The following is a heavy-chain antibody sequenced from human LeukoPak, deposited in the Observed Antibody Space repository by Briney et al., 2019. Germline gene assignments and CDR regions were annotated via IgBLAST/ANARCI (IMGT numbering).Heavy chain of an antibody. V-gene: IGHV4-34*01. CDR2: INHSGST. CDR1: GESFSGYY. CDR3: ARLYGSGSYYNKSSYYYYYYMDV. Sequence: PSETLSLTCAFYGESFSGYYWSWIRQPPGKGLEWIGEINHSGSTNYNPSLKSRVTISVDTSKNQFSLKLSSVTAADTAVYYCARLYGSGSYYNKSSYYYYYYMDVWGKGTTVTISS. D-gene: IGHD3-10*01. J-gene: IGHJ6*03.